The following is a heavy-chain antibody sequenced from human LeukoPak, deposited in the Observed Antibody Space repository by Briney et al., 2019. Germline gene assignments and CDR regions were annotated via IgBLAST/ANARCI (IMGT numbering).Heavy chain of an antibody. D-gene: IGHD3-10*01. CDR3: AREGYYGSGSPPSLYFDY. Sequence: GGSLGLSCAASGFTFRNYVIHWVRQAPGKGLEWVAVTTSDLNVKLYADSVKGRFTISRDNSRSTLYLQMNSLRPEDTAIYYCAREGYYGSGSPPSLYFDYWGQGTLVTVSS. V-gene: IGHV3-30-3*01. J-gene: IGHJ4*02. CDR1: GFTFRNYV. CDR2: TTSDLNVK.